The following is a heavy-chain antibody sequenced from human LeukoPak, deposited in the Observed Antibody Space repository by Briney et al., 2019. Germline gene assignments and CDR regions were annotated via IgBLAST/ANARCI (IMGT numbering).Heavy chain of an antibody. D-gene: IGHD6-19*01. CDR1: GYTFNSYG. V-gene: IGHV1-18*01. CDR2: ISAYKGNT. J-gene: IGHJ4*02. CDR3: ARVASSGWSTNYYFDY. Sequence: ASVKVSCKASGYTFNSYGITWVRQAPGQGLEWMGWISAYKGNTNYAQKLQGRVTVTTDTSTSTAYMELRSLRSDDTAVYYCARVASSGWSTNYYFDYWGQGTLVTVSS.